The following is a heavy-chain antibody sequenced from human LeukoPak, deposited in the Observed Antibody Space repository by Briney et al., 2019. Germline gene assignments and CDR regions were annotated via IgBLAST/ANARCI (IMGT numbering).Heavy chain of an antibody. CDR3: ARGNDYGDYFDY. Sequence: GESLRLSCAASGFTFSSCWMSWVRQAPGKGQEWVANIKQDGSEKYYVDSVKGRFTISRDNAKNSLYLQMNNLRAEDTAVYYCARGNDYGDYFDYWGQGTLVTVSS. J-gene: IGHJ4*02. V-gene: IGHV3-7*05. CDR1: GFTFSSCW. CDR2: IKQDGSEK. D-gene: IGHD4-17*01.